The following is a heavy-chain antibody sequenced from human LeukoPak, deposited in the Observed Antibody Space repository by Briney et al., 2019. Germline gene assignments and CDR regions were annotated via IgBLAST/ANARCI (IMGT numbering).Heavy chain of an antibody. CDR1: GFTFTTYR. CDR2: IKQDGSEK. J-gene: IGHJ4*02. Sequence: GGSLRLSCAASGFTFTTYRMGWVRQAPGKGLEWVANIKQDGSEKYYGDSVKGRFTISRDNAKNSLSLQMNSLRAEDTAVYYCARGPPMYYYGSSAYHYDYFDYWGQGTLVTVSS. V-gene: IGHV3-7*01. D-gene: IGHD3-22*01. CDR3: ARGPPMYYYGSSAYHYDYFDY.